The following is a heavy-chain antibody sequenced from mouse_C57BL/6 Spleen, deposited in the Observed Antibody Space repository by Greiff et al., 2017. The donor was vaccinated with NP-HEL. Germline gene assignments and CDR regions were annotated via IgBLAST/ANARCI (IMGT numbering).Heavy chain of an antibody. J-gene: IGHJ1*03. Sequence: EVKLMESEGGLVQPGSSMKLSCTASGFTFSDYYMAWVRQVPEKGLEWVANINYDGSSTYYLDSLKSRFIISRDNAKNILYLQMSSLKSEDTATYYCARGRPRGYWYFDVWGTGTTVTVSS. CDR2: INYDGSST. V-gene: IGHV5-16*01. CDR1: GFTFSDYY. CDR3: ARGRPRGYWYFDV.